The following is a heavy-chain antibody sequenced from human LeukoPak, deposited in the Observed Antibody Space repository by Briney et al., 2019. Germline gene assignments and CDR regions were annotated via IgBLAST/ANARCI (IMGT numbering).Heavy chain of an antibody. D-gene: IGHD4-17*01. Sequence: GGSLRLSCAVSGFTFSSYSMNWVRQAPGKGLEWVSSISSSSSYIYYADLVKGRFTISRDNAKNSLYLQMNSLRAEDTAVYYCARDHGDYVGYYYYYGMDVWGQGTTVTVSS. CDR1: GFTFSSYS. CDR3: ARDHGDYVGYYYYYGMDV. J-gene: IGHJ6*02. CDR2: ISSSSSYI. V-gene: IGHV3-21*01.